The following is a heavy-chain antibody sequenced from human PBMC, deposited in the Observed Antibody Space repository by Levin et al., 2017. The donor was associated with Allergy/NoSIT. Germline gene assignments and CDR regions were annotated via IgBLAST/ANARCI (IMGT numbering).Heavy chain of an antibody. D-gene: IGHD3-10*01. V-gene: IGHV1-69*06. J-gene: IGHJ4*02. Sequence: GGSLRLSCKASGGTFSSYAISWVRQAPGQGLEWMGGIIPIFGTANYAQKFQGRVTITADKSTSTAYMELSSLRSEDTAVYYCARLYYYGSGSYYEEYYFDYWGQGTLVTVSS. CDR2: IIPIFGTA. CDR3: ARLYYYGSGSYYEEYYFDY. CDR1: GGTFSSYA.